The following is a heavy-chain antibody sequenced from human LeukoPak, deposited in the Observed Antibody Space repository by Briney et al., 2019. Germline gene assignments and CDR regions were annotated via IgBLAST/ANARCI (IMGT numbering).Heavy chain of an antibody. CDR3: ARDVAVRGFYYYYGMDV. Sequence: PGGSLRLSCAASGFTFSTYAMSWVRQAPGKGLEWVANIKQDGSEKYYVDSVKGRFSISRDDAKNSLYLQMNSLRAEDTAVYYCARDVAVRGFYYYYGMDVWGQGTTVTVSS. CDR1: GFTFSTYA. J-gene: IGHJ6*02. CDR2: IKQDGSEK. D-gene: IGHD5-12*01. V-gene: IGHV3-7*01.